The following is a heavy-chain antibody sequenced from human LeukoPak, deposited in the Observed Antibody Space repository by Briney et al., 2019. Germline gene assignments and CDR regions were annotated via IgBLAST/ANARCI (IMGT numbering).Heavy chain of an antibody. CDR3: AREGTYYDSSGYYVS. J-gene: IGHJ5*02. V-gene: IGHV3-23*01. D-gene: IGHD3-22*01. CDR2: ISGSGGKT. Sequence: GGSLRLSCAASGFTFSSFAMTWVRQAPGKGLEWVSVISGSGGKTYYADSVKGQFTLSRDNSNRTLFLEMSSLRVEDTAVYYCAREGTYYDSSGYYVSWGQGTLVTVSA. CDR1: GFTFSSFA.